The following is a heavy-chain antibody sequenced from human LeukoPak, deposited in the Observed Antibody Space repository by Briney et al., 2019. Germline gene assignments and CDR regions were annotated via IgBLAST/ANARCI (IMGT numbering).Heavy chain of an antibody. CDR1: GFTISSIW. V-gene: IGHV3-7*01. J-gene: IGHJ4*02. CDR3: ARGNWNYQGL. Sequence: GGSLRLSRSASGFTISSIWMSWVRQAPGKGLEWVASIKEDGSEKYYVDSVKGRLTISRDNAKNSLYLQMNSLRAEDTAVYYCARGNWNYQGLWGQGTLVTVSS. D-gene: IGHD1-7*01. CDR2: IKEDGSEK.